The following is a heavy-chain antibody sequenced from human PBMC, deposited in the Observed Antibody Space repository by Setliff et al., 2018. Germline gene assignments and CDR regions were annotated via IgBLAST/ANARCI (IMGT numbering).Heavy chain of an antibody. J-gene: IGHJ3*02. D-gene: IGHD6-13*01. V-gene: IGHV3-7*01. CDR2: IKEDGSEK. CDR3: ASAGHSGSWFPFDAFHI. CDR1: GFTFSNYW. Sequence: GGSLRLSCAAPGFTFSNYWMSWVRQAPGKGREWVANIKEDGSEKNLVESVKGRFTISRENAKKSLYLQMYSLRAEDTAVYYCASAGHSGSWFPFDAFHIWGQGTMVTVSS.